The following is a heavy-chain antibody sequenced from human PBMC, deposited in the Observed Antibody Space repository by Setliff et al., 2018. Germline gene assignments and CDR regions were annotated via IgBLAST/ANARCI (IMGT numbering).Heavy chain of an antibody. J-gene: IGHJ4*02. CDR1: GSSFSSYY. Sequence: PSETLSLTCTVSGSSFSSYYWSWIRQPPGKGLEWIGNIHTSGTNYNPSLKSRVTISVDTSKNQFSLKLSSVTAADTAVYYCASAAAGYCSGRSCHAKLYFDYWGQGTLVTVSS. CDR2: IHTSGT. CDR3: ASAAAGYCSGRSCHAKLYFDY. D-gene: IGHD2-15*01. V-gene: IGHV4-4*08.